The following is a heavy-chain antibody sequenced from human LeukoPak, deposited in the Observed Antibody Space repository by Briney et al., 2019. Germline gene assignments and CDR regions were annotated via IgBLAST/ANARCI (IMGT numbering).Heavy chain of an antibody. CDR1: GGSISSSSYY. J-gene: IGHJ4*02. Sequence: SETLSLTCTVSGGSISSSSYYWGWIRQPPGKGLEWIGSIYYSGSTYYNPSLKSRVTISVDTSKNQFSLKLSPVTAADTAVYYCARANGITGLDYWGQGTLVTVSS. V-gene: IGHV4-39*07. CDR2: IYYSGST. D-gene: IGHD1-20*01. CDR3: ARANGITGLDY.